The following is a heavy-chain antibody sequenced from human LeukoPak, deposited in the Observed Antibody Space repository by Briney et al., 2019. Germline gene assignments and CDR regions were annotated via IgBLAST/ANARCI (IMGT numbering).Heavy chain of an antibody. CDR1: GFTFSSYA. Sequence: GGSLRLSCAASGFTFSSYAMHWVRQAPGKGLEWVAVISYDGSNKYYADSVKGRFTISRDNSKNTLYLQMNSLRAEDTAVYYCAKDRTAPWVEMATGFDYWGQGTLVTVSS. CDR2: ISYDGSNK. V-gene: IGHV3-30-3*01. CDR3: AKDRTAPWVEMATGFDY. D-gene: IGHD5-24*01. J-gene: IGHJ4*02.